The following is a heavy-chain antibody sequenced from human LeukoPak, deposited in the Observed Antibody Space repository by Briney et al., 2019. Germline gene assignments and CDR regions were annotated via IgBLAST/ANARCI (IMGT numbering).Heavy chain of an antibody. CDR2: IASDGKKK. CDR3: ANHATKYYMDV. J-gene: IGHJ6*03. CDR1: GFTFSIYD. Sequence: GGSLRLSCETSGFTFSIYDMFWVRQAPGKGLEWVAFIASDGKKKNYADSVKGRFTISRDNFKKILYLQMDSLRAEDTAVFYRANHATKYYMDVWGKGTTVTVSS. V-gene: IGHV3-30*02.